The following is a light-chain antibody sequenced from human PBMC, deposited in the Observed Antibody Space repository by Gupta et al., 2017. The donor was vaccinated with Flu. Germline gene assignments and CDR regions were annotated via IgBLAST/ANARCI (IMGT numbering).Light chain of an antibody. V-gene: IGKV1-5*03. CDR3: QEYSTDYMWT. Sequence: STLSAVVGDRVTITCRASQIISNWLAWYQHKPGKVPKLLISKASRLESGVPSRFSGSGSGTEFTLTISSLQPDDFATYYCQEYSTDYMWTFGQGTKVEIK. CDR1: QIISNW. J-gene: IGKJ1*01. CDR2: KAS.